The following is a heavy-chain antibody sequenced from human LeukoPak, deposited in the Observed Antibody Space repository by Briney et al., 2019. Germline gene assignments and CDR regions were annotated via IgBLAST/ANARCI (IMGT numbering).Heavy chain of an antibody. CDR1: GGTFSSYA. V-gene: IGHV1-69*13. CDR2: TIPIFGTA. J-gene: IGHJ4*02. D-gene: IGHD5-18*01. Sequence: ASVKVSCKASGGTFSSYAISWVRQAPGQGLEWMGGTIPIFGTANYAQKFQGRVTITADESTSTAYMELSSLRSEDTAVYYCARDRGYSYGATDYWGQGTLVTVSS. CDR3: ARDRGYSYGATDY.